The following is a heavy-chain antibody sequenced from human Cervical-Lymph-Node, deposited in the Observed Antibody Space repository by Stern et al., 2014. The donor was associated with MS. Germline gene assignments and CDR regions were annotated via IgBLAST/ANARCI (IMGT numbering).Heavy chain of an antibody. CDR3: AKDNGRAAAPYYYYGMDV. CDR2: ISWNSGSI. D-gene: IGHD6-13*01. CDR1: GFTFDDYA. V-gene: IGHV3-9*01. J-gene: IGHJ6*02. Sequence: EVQLVESGGGLVQPGRSLRLSCAASGFTFDDYAMHWVRQAPGKGLEWVSGISWNSGSIGYADSVKVRFTISRDNAKNSLYLQMNSLRAEDTALYYCAKDNGRAAAPYYYYGMDVWGQGTTVTVSS.